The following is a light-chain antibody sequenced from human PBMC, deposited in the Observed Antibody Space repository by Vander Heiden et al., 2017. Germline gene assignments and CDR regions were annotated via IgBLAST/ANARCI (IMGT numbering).Light chain of an antibody. Sequence: DIQMTQSPSSLSASVGDRVTITCQASQDISNYLNWYQQKPGKAPKLLIYDASNVEKGVPSRFSGSGSGTDFTFTISSLQPEDIATYYWQQYDNLYTFGQGTKLEIK. V-gene: IGKV1-33*01. CDR3: QQYDNLYT. J-gene: IGKJ2*01. CDR1: QDISNY. CDR2: DAS.